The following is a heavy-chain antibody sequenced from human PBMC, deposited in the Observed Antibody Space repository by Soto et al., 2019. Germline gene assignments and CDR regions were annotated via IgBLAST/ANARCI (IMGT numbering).Heavy chain of an antibody. CDR3: AREAAAAGTGIRNYYYGMDV. Sequence: ASVKVSCKASGYTFTSYGISWVRQAPGQGLEWMGWISAYNGNTNYAQKLQGRVTMTTDTSTSTAYMELRSLRSDDTAVYYCAREAAAAGTGIRNYYYGMDVWGQGTTVTVSS. CDR2: ISAYNGNT. J-gene: IGHJ6*02. D-gene: IGHD6-13*01. CDR1: GYTFTSYG. V-gene: IGHV1-18*01.